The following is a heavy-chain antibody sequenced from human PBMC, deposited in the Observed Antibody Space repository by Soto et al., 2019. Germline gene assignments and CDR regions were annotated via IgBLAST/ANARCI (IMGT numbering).Heavy chain of an antibody. CDR2: IYPGDSDT. V-gene: IGHV5-51*01. D-gene: IGHD3-10*01. CDR1: GYSFTSYW. J-gene: IGHJ4*02. Sequence: LKISCKGSGYSFTSYWIGWVRQMPGKGLEWMGIIYPGDSDTRYSPSFQGQVTISADKSISTAYLQWSSLKASDTAMYYCARHPSYYYGSGSPSFDYWGQGTLVTVSS. CDR3: ARHPSYYYGSGSPSFDY.